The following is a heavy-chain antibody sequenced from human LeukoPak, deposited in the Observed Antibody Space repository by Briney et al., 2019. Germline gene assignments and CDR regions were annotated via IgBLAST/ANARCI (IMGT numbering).Heavy chain of an antibody. D-gene: IGHD3-16*01. Sequence: GGSLRLSCVASGFTFSSYFMHWVRQTPGKGLEWVAIISYDGGNKNYAGSVKGRFTVSRDNSKNTMYLQMNSLRGEDTGVYYCARGGTSALSYFDCWGPGTLVTVSS. V-gene: IGHV3-30-3*01. CDR3: ARGGTSALSYFDC. J-gene: IGHJ4*02. CDR2: ISYDGGNK. CDR1: GFTFSSYF.